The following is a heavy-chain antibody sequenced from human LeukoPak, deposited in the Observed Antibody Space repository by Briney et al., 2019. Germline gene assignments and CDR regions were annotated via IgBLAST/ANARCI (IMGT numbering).Heavy chain of an antibody. V-gene: IGHV3-33*01. CDR3: VREIWYSSAKTFDP. D-gene: IGHD1-26*01. Sequence: GRSLRLSCAASGFTFSSYGMHWVRQAPGKGLEWVAVIWYDGSKQDYADSVKGRFTISRDNSKNTLFLQMNSVRVEDTAVYYCVREIWYSSAKTFDPWGQGTLVTVS. CDR2: IWYDGSKQ. CDR1: GFTFSSYG. J-gene: IGHJ5*02.